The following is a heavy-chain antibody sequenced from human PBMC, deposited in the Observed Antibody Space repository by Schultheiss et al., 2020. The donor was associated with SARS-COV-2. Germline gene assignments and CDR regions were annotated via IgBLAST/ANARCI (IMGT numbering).Heavy chain of an antibody. CDR3: AKGIIVGATRGSDY. CDR2: ISGSGGST. Sequence: GESLKISCAASGFTFSSYAMSWVRQAPGKGLEWVSAISGSGGSTYYADSVKGRFTISRDNSKNTLYLQMNSLRAEDTAVYYCAKGIIVGATRGSDYWGQGTLVTVSS. V-gene: IGHV3-23*01. J-gene: IGHJ4*02. CDR1: GFTFSSYA. D-gene: IGHD1-26*01.